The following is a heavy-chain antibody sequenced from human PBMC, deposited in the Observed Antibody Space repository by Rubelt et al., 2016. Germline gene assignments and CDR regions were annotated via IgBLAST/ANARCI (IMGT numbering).Heavy chain of an antibody. CDR2: INAGNGNT. Sequence: QVQLVQSGAEVQKPGASVKVSCKASGYTFTSYAMHWVRQAPGQTLEWMGWINAGNGNTKYSQKFQGRVSITRDTSASTAYMELSSLRSEYTAVYYCARYSSGWYAYWGQGTLVTVSS. V-gene: IGHV1-3*01. J-gene: IGHJ4*02. CDR1: GYTFTSYA. CDR3: ARYSSGWYAY. D-gene: IGHD6-19*01.